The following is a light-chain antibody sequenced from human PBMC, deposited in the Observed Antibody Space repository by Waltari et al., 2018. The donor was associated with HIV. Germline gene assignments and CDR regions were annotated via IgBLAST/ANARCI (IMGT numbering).Light chain of an antibody. CDR2: DVS. Sequence: QSALTQPRSVPGSPGQSVTISCTGTSSDVGGYNYVSWYQQNPGKAPKFIIYDVSKRPSGVPDRFSGSKSGNTASLTISGLQAEDEADYYCCSYAGSYPVVFGGGTKLTVL. V-gene: IGLV2-11*01. CDR3: CSYAGSYPVV. CDR1: SSDVGGYNY. J-gene: IGLJ3*02.